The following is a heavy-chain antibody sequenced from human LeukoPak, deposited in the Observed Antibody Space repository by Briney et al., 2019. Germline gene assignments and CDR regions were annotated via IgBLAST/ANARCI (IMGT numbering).Heavy chain of an antibody. Sequence: GGSLRLSCAASGFTFSDYYMSWIRQAPGKGLEWVSYISSSSSYTNYADSVKGRFTISRDNAKNSLYLQMNSLRAEDTAVYYCARDPPGCSSTSCWRWFDPWGQGTLVTVSS. CDR2: ISSSSSYT. D-gene: IGHD2-2*01. V-gene: IGHV3-11*06. J-gene: IGHJ5*02. CDR1: GFTFSDYY. CDR3: ARDPPGCSSTSCWRWFDP.